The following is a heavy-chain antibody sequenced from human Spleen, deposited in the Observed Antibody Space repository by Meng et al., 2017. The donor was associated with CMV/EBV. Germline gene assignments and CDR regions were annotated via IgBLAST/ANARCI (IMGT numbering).Heavy chain of an antibody. CDR3: ARVKLQYYFYY. J-gene: IGHJ4*02. CDR2: INHSGST. D-gene: IGHD1-1*01. CDR1: GGSFSGYY. Sequence: SETLSLTCAVYGGSFSGYYWSWIRQPPGKGLEWIGEINHSGSTNYNPSLKSRVTISVDTSKNQFSLKLSSVTAPDTAVYYCARVKLQYYFYYWGQGTLVTVSS. V-gene: IGHV4-34*01.